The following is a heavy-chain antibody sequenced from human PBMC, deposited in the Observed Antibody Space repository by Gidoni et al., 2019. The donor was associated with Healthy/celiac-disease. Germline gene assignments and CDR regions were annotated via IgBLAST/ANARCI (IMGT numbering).Heavy chain of an antibody. J-gene: IGHJ6*02. CDR2: IIPLFGTA. CDR1: GGTFSSYA. D-gene: IGHD2-2*01. CDR3: ARARDRSTSREDYYYGMDV. V-gene: IGHV1-69*01. Sequence: QVQLVQSGAEVKKPGSSVKVSRKDAGGTFSSYAISWVRQAPGQGLEWMGGIIPLFGTANYAQKFQGRVTITADESTSTAYMELSSLRSEDTAVYYCARARDRSTSREDYYYGMDVWGQGTTVTVSS.